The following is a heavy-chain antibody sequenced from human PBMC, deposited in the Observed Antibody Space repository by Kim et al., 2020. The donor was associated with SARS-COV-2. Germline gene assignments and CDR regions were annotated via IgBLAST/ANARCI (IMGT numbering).Heavy chain of an antibody. CDR1: GGTFSSYA. CDR2: IIPIFGTA. D-gene: IGHD4-17*01. CDR3: AGTGTTVGAGGFFDY. V-gene: IGHV1-69*13. J-gene: IGHJ4*02. Sequence: SVKVSCKASGGTFSSYAISWVRQAPGQGLEWMGVIIPIFGTANYAQKFQGRVTITADESTSTAYMELSSLRSEDTAVYYCAGTGTTVGAGGFFDYWGQGTLVTVSS.